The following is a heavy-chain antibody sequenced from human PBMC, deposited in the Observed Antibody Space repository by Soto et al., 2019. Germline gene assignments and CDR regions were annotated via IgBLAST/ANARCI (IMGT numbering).Heavy chain of an antibody. Sequence: GGSLRLSCAASGFTFSSYAMSWVRQAPGKGLEWVSAISGSGGSTYYADSVKGRFTISRDNSKNTLYLQMNSLRAEDTAVYYCARGADIVLMVYAIGDGWFDPWGQGTLVTVSS. CDR1: GFTFSSYA. J-gene: IGHJ5*02. D-gene: IGHD2-8*01. CDR2: ISGSGGST. CDR3: ARGADIVLMVYAIGDGWFDP. V-gene: IGHV3-23*01.